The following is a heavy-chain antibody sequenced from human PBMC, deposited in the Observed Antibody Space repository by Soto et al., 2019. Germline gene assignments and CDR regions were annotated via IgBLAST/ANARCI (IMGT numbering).Heavy chain of an antibody. D-gene: IGHD3-3*01. Sequence: QLQLQESGPGLVKPSETLSLTCTVSGGSISSSSYYWGWIRQPPGKGLEWIGSIYYSGSTYYNPSLKGRVTLPGDTAVHPSALKLSAVPAAETPVYCGRSHPGAPHACDDVLSGGSFDLWGRGTLVTVSS. CDR3: RSHPGAPHACDDVLSGGSFDL. V-gene: IGHV4-39*01. J-gene: IGHJ2*01. CDR1: GGSISSSSYY. CDR2: IYYSGST.